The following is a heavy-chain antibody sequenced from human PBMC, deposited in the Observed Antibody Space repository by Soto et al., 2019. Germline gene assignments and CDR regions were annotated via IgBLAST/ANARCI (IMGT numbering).Heavy chain of an antibody. CDR2: IKPEGSRA. CDR1: GFTFANYW. J-gene: IGHJ1*01. D-gene: IGHD3-9*01. Sequence: EVQLVESGGGLVQPGGSLRLSCVASGFTFANYWMTWVRQAPGKGLEWVATIKPEGSRASYVLSVAGRFAISRENAKNSLYLQMTSLRAEDTAIYYCAKDSYGTTWLPHVYWGQRSLVTVAS. V-gene: IGHV3-7*01. CDR3: AKDSYGTTWLPHVY.